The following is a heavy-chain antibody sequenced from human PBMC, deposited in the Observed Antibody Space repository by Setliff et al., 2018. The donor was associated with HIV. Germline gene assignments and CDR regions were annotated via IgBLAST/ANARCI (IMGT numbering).Heavy chain of an antibody. J-gene: IGHJ4*02. CDR3: ARGRGDIVLLVYTYPPDY. D-gene: IGHD2-8*02. Sequence: SETLSLTCSVSGGSITSHYWTWIRQPPGKGLEWIGVISYSGSPHYNPSLKSRVTIGMDTSKNQVSLTLSSVTAADAAVYYCARGRGDIVLLVYTYPPDYWGQGKLVTVSS. V-gene: IGHV4-59*08. CDR2: ISYSGSP. CDR1: GGSITSHY.